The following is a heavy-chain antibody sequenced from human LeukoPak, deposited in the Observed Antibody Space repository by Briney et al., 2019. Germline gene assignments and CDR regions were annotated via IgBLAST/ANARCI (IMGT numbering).Heavy chain of an antibody. V-gene: IGHV3-9*01. J-gene: IGHJ6*02. CDR2: ISWNSGSI. D-gene: IGHD6-13*01. CDR3: AKDGGIAYYYGMDV. CDR1: GFTFDDYA. Sequence: PGGSLRLSCAASGFTFDDYAMHWVRQAPGKGLEWVSGISWNSGSIGYADSVKGRFTISRDNAKNSLYLQMNSLRAEDTALYYCAKDGGIAYYYGMDVWGQGTTVTVSS.